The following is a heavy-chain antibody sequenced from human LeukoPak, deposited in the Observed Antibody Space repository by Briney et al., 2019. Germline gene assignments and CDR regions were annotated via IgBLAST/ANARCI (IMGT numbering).Heavy chain of an antibody. CDR2: ISGSGGST. CDR3: AKSHSGSYYNDAFDI. D-gene: IGHD3-10*01. Sequence: GGSLRLSCAASGFTFSSYGMSWVRQAPGKGLEWVSAISGSGGSTYYADSVKGRFTISRDNSKNTLYLQMNSLRAEDTAVYYCAKSHSGSYYNDAFDIWGQGTMVTVSS. J-gene: IGHJ3*02. V-gene: IGHV3-23*01. CDR1: GFTFSSYG.